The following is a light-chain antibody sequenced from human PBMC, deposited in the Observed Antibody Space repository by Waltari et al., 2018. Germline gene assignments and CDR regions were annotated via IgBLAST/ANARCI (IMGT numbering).Light chain of an antibody. CDR3: QQYGSSPGFT. J-gene: IGKJ3*01. Sequence: EIVLTQSPGTLSLYPGERATLSCRASQSVSSSHLACYQQKPGQAPRLLIYGASSRATGIPDRFSGSGSGTDFTLTISRLEPEDFAVYYCQQYGSSPGFTFGPGTKVDIK. CDR2: GAS. V-gene: IGKV3-20*01. CDR1: QSVSSSH.